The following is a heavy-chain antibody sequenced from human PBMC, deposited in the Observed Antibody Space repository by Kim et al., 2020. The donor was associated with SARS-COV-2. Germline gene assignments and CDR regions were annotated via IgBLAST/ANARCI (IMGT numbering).Heavy chain of an antibody. CDR1: GGSISSSSYY. D-gene: IGHD6-25*01. CDR2: IYYSGST. Sequence: SETLSLTCTVSGGSISSSSYYWGWIRQPPGKGLEWIGSIYYSGSTYYNPSLKSRVTISVDTSKNQFSLKLSSVTAADTAVYYCARYSRMRLQFDHWGQGTLVTVSS. J-gene: IGHJ4*02. CDR3: ARYSRMRLQFDH. V-gene: IGHV4-39*01.